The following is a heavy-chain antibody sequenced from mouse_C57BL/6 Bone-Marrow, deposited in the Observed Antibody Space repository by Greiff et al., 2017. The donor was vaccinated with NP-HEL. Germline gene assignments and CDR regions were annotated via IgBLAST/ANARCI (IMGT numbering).Heavy chain of an antibody. Sequence: VQLQQSGAELVRPGTSVKVSCKASGYAFTNYLIEWVKQRPGQGLEWIGVINTGSGGTNYNEKFKGKATLTADKSSSTAYMHLSSLTSEDSAVYFCARGLDYWGQGTTLTVSS. V-gene: IGHV1-54*01. J-gene: IGHJ2*01. CDR1: GYAFTNYL. D-gene: IGHD3-3*01. CDR2: INTGSGGT. CDR3: ARGLDY.